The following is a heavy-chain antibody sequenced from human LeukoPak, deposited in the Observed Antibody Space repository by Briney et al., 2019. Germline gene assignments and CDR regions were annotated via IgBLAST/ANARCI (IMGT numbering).Heavy chain of an antibody. Sequence: ASVKVSGKASGYTFTGYYMHWVRQAPGQGLEWMGWINPNSGGTNYAQKFQGRVTMTRDTSISTAYMELSRLRSDDTAVYYCARGPGLRYFDLTFDYWGQGTLVTVSS. D-gene: IGHD3-9*01. V-gene: IGHV1-2*02. J-gene: IGHJ4*02. CDR1: GYTFTGYY. CDR2: INPNSGGT. CDR3: ARGPGLRYFDLTFDY.